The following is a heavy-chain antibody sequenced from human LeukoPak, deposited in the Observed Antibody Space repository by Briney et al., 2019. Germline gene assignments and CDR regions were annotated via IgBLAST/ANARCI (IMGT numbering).Heavy chain of an antibody. J-gene: IGHJ4*02. CDR1: GYTFTGYY. CDR3: ARASFMYSGSYAYFDY. Sequence: ASVKVSCKASGYTFTGYYMHWVRQAPGQGLEWMGWINPNSGGTNCAQKFQGWVTMTRDTSISTAYMELSRLRSDDTAVYYCARASFMYSGSYAYFDYWGQGTLVTVSS. D-gene: IGHD1-26*01. CDR2: INPNSGGT. V-gene: IGHV1-2*04.